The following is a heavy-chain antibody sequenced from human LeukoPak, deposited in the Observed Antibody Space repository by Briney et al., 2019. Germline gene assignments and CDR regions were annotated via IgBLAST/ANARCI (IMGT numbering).Heavy chain of an antibody. V-gene: IGHV3-7*01. CDR3: ARDRHYYDSSGYSNDY. J-gene: IGHJ4*02. CDR1: GFNFRNFW. CDR2: IIQDGSRI. D-gene: IGHD3-22*01. Sequence: GGSLRLSCVASGFNFRNFWLSWVRQAPGEGPEWVANIIQDGSRIDLADSVKGRFTISRDNAKNSLYLQMNSLRAEDTAVYYCARDRHYYDSSGYSNDYWGQGTLVTVSS.